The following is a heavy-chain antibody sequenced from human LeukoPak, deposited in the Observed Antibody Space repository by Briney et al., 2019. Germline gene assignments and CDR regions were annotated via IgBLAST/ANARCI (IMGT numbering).Heavy chain of an antibody. CDR3: ARVVTRSSSWSPLDY. CDR2: INPNSGGT. D-gene: IGHD6-13*01. CDR1: GYIFTSNY. V-gene: IGHV1-2*04. Sequence: ASVKVSCKASGYIFTSNYMHWVRQAPGQGLEWMGWINPNSGGTNYAQKFQGWVTMTRDTSISTAYMELSRLRSDDTAVYYCARVVTRSSSWSPLDYWGQGTLVTVSS. J-gene: IGHJ4*02.